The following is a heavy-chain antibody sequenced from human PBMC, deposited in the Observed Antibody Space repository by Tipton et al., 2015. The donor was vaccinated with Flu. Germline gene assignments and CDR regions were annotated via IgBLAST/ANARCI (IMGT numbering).Heavy chain of an antibody. D-gene: IGHD1-26*01. CDR1: GGSISSSSYY. CDR3: GGSGRCYH. Sequence: TLSLTCTVSGGSISSSSYYWGWIRQPPGKGLEWIGTIYYSGSTYYNPSLKSRVTMSVDTSKNQCSLKLSSVTAADTAVYYCGGSGRCYHWAQGTLVTVS. J-gene: IGHJ4*02. V-gene: IGHV4-39*07. CDR2: IYYSGST.